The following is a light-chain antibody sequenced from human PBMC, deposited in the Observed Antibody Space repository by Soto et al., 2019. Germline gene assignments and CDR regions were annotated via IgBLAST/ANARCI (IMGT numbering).Light chain of an antibody. CDR3: QQYNSYSVT. V-gene: IGKV1-5*01. J-gene: IGKJ5*01. CDR1: QSINSW. Sequence: DIQMTQSPSTLSASVGDRVTITCRASQSINSWLAWYQQKPGKAPKSLIYDASTLESGVPSRFSGSGYGTEFTLTISSLQPDDFATYYCQQYNSYSVTFGLGTRLEIK. CDR2: DAS.